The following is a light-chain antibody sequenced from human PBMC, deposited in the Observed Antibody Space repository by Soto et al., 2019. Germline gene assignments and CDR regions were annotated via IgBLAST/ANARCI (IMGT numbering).Light chain of an antibody. J-gene: IGLJ1*01. Sequence: QSVLTQPPSVSGAPGQRVTISCTGSSSNIGAGYDVHWYQHLPGTAPKLLIYGNNNRPSGVPERFSGSKSGTSASLAITGLQAEDEADYYCQSYDSSLSAYVFGTGTKLTVL. CDR2: GNN. CDR3: QSYDSSLSAYV. CDR1: SSNIGAGYD. V-gene: IGLV1-40*01.